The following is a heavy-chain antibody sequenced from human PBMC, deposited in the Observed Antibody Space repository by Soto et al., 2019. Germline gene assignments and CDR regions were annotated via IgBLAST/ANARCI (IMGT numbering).Heavy chain of an antibody. CDR1: GGTVTKYA. Sequence: QVQLVQAGAAGRKPGSSVKVSCKAYGGTVTKYAITWVRQAPRQWLGWRGGIVPLPGTTNSAKKFRGRVTLRAEESRRPCYLERSSLRAEAPALYTWASGVGGLGGSSCWPDATLHGWGQGTMVIVS. D-gene: IGHD3-3*01. V-gene: IGHV1-69*01. CDR2: IVPLPGTT. J-gene: IGHJ3*01. CDR3: ASGVGGLGGSSCWPDATLHG.